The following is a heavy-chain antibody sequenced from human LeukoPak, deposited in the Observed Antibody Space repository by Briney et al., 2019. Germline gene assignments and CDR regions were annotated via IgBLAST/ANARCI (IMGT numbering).Heavy chain of an antibody. CDR2: ISSNGGTT. CDR1: GFPFSTYA. Sequence: GGSLRLSCSASGFPFSTYAMHWVRQAPGKGLEYVSAISSNGGTTYYADSVKGRFTISREKSKNTLYLQMSSLRVEDTAVYYCVIGGPGIARSFDYWGQGTLVTVSS. D-gene: IGHD2-21*01. J-gene: IGHJ4*02. V-gene: IGHV3-64D*09. CDR3: VIGGPGIARSFDY.